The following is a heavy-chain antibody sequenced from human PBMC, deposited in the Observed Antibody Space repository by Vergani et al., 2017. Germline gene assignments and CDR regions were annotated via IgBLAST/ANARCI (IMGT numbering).Heavy chain of an antibody. CDR1: GFTFSTYD. V-gene: IGHV3-13*01. CDR3: ARRDSSSPALDY. CDR2: IGTAGDT. J-gene: IGHJ4*02. D-gene: IGHD6-6*01. Sequence: EVQLVESGGGLVQPGGSLRLSCAASGFTFSTYDMHWFRQATGKGLEWVSAIGTAGDTYYPGSVKGRFTISRENAKNSLYLQMNGLRAGDTAVYYCARRDSSSPALDYWGQGTLVTVSS.